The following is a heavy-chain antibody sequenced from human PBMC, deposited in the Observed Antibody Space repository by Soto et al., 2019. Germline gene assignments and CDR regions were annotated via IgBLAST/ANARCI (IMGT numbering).Heavy chain of an antibody. J-gene: IGHJ6*01. V-gene: IGHV1-18*01. D-gene: IGHD3-16*01. Sequence: ASVKVSCKASGYSFTRYGIGWARQAPGQGLEWMGWINAYNGNTNYAQNLQGRLTLTTDTSTTTAYMELRSLRSNDTAIYYCAMVDVYVRHSRQDVWGQGTTVIVAS. CDR3: AMVDVYVRHSRQDV. CDR1: GYSFTRYG. CDR2: INAYNGNT.